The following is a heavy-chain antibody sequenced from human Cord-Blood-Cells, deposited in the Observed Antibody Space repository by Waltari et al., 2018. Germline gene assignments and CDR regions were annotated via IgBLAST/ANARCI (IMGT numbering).Heavy chain of an antibody. Sequence: QLQLQESGPGLVKPSETLSLTCTVSGGPISSSSYYWGWIRQPPGKGLEWIGSIHYSGSTYYNPSLKSRVTISVDTSKNQFSLKLSAVTAADTAVYYCARVAAGSSSWFDPWGQGTLVTVSS. CDR1: GGPISSSSYY. D-gene: IGHD6-6*01. CDR3: ARVAAGSSSWFDP. V-gene: IGHV4-39*01. CDR2: IHYSGST. J-gene: IGHJ5*02.